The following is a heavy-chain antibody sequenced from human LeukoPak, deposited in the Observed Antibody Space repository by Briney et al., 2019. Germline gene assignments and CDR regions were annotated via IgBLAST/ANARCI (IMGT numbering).Heavy chain of an antibody. CDR2: IKQDGSEK. V-gene: IGHV3-7*03. J-gene: IGHJ6*04. D-gene: IGHD2-2*01. CDR1: GFTFSSYW. CDR3: ARDEYRLPAPYYYYGMDV. Sequence: GGSLRLSCAASGFTFSSYWMSWVRQAPGKGLEWVANIKQDGSEKYYVDSVKGRFTISRDNAKNSLYLQMNSLRAEDTAVYYCARDEYRLPAPYYYYGMDVWGKGTTVTVSS.